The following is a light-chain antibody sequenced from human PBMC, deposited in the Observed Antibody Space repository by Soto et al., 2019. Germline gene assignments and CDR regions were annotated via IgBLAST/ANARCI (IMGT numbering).Light chain of an antibody. J-gene: IGLJ2*01. V-gene: IGLV4-69*01. CDR1: SGHSSYA. CDR3: QTWTTGIVV. CDR2: LNSDGRH. Sequence: QLVLTQSPSASASLGASVRLTCTLSSGHSSYAIAWHQQQPEKGPRYLMKLNSDGRHSKGDGIPDRFSGSSSGAERYLTISSLQSEDEGDYYCQTWTTGIVVFVGGTKLTVL.